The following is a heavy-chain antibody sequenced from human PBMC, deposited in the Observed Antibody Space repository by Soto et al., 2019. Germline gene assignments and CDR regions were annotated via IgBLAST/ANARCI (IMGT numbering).Heavy chain of an antibody. J-gene: IGHJ6*02. Sequence: QVQLVQSGAEVKKPGSSVKVSCKASGGTFSSYAISWVRQAPGQGLEWMGGIIPIFGTANYAQKFQGRVTITADESTSTAYMELSSLRSEDTAVYYCARATLLVPAAMFDYYYYGMDVWGQGTTVTVSS. CDR1: GGTFSSYA. CDR3: ARATLLVPAAMFDYYYYGMDV. V-gene: IGHV1-69*12. CDR2: IIPIFGTA. D-gene: IGHD2-2*01.